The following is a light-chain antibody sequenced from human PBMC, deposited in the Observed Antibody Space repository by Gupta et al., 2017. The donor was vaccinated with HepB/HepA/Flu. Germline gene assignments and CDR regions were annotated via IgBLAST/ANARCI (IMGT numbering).Light chain of an antibody. CDR2: DVN. CDR1: RSDVGGYNY. J-gene: IGLJ1*01. Sequence: QSALTQPASVSGSPGQSITISCTGTRSDVGGYNYVSWYQQHPGKAPKLMIYDVNTRPSGVSNRFSGSKSGNTAYLTSSGLQAEDEADYYCSSYTSSSTPYVFGTGTRVTVL. CDR3: SSYTSSSTPYV. V-gene: IGLV2-14*01.